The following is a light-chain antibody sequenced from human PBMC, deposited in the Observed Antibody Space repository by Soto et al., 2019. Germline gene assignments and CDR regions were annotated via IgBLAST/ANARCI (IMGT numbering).Light chain of an antibody. CDR3: QQYINGYT. J-gene: IGKJ2*01. CDR1: QSVSSS. Sequence: EVVMTQSPATLSVFPGERVTISCRASQSVSSSLAWYQQKPGQAPRLLIYSASTRATGIPARFSGSGSRTEFTLTISILESEDFAVYYCQQYINGYTFGQGTKLEIK. CDR2: SAS. V-gene: IGKV3-15*01.